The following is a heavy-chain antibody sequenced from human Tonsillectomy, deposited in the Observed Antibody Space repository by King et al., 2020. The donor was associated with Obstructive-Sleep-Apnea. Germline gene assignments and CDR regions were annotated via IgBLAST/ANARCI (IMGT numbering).Heavy chain of an antibody. Sequence: VQLVESGGGVVQPGRSLRLSCAASGFTFNSYGMHWVRQAPGKGLEWLAVISYDGSNKKYSDSVKGRFTISRDNSKNTLYLKMNSLRAEDTAMYYCAKNEASISAVSTDPIAWGQGTLVTVSS. J-gene: IGHJ5*02. CDR2: ISYDGSNK. CDR3: AKNEASISAVSTDPIA. V-gene: IGHV3-30*18. D-gene: IGHD6-6*01. CDR1: GFTFNSYG.